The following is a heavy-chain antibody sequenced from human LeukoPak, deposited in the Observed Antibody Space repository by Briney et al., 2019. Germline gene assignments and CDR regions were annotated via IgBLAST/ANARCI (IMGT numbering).Heavy chain of an antibody. V-gene: IGHV4-59*12. CDR3: ARDYGSGRIFDY. CDR1: GGTIDTYT. J-gene: IGHJ4*02. D-gene: IGHD3-10*01. Sequence: SETLSLTCTVSGGTIDTYTWSWIRQPPGKGLEWIGYIDYAGNTNYNPSLKSRVTISVDTSKNQFSLKLSSVTAADTAVYYCARDYGSGRIFDYWGQGTLVTVSS. CDR2: IDYAGNT.